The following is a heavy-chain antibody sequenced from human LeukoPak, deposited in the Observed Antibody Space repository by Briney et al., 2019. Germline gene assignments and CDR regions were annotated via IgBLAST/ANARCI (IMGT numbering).Heavy chain of an antibody. J-gene: IGHJ5*02. Sequence: PGGSRRLSCAASGFTFSSYWMSWVRQAPGKGLEWVANIKQDGSEKYYVDSVKGRFTISRDNAKNSLYLQMNSLRAEDTAVYYCARYDCSSISCYHNWFDPWGQGTLVTVSS. V-gene: IGHV3-7*01. CDR2: IKQDGSEK. D-gene: IGHD2-2*01. CDR1: GFTFSSYW. CDR3: ARYDCSSISCYHNWFDP.